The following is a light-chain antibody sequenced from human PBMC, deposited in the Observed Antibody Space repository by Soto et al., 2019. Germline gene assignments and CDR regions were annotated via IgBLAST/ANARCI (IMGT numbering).Light chain of an antibody. J-gene: IGLJ2*01. Sequence: SYELTQPLSVSVALGQTARIPCGGTNIASKNVHWYQQKPGQAPVLVIYRIANRPSGIPERFSGSNSGNTATLTISRAQVGDEADYYCQVWDSSTPVVFGGGTKLTVL. CDR2: RIA. CDR3: QVWDSSTPVV. V-gene: IGLV3-9*01. CDR1: NIASKN.